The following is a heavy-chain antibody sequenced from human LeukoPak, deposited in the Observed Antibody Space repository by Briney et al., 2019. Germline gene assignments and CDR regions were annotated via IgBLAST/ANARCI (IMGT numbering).Heavy chain of an antibody. J-gene: IGHJ4*02. CDR2: ISGSGGST. CDR3: AKDYSSSWYHFDH. Sequence: GGSLRLSCAASGFTFSSYAMSWVRQAPGKGLEWVSAISGSGGSTYYADSVKGRFTISRDNAKNSLYLQMNSLRDEDTAMYYCAKDYSSSWYHFDHWGQGTLVTVSS. CDR1: GFTFSSYA. V-gene: IGHV3-23*01. D-gene: IGHD6-13*01.